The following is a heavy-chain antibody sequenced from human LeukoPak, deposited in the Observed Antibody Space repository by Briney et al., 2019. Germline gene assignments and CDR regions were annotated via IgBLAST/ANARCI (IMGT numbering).Heavy chain of an antibody. V-gene: IGHV4-31*03. Sequence: SQTLSLTCTISGDSINSGGYYWSWIRLHPGKGLEWIGYIYYSGSIYFNPSLRSRVIISIDTSKNQFSLKLSSVTAADTAVYYCARVYDSSGYHYYFDYWGQGTLVTVPS. J-gene: IGHJ4*02. CDR3: ARVYDSSGYHYYFDY. CDR1: GDSINSGGYY. D-gene: IGHD3-22*01. CDR2: IYYSGSI.